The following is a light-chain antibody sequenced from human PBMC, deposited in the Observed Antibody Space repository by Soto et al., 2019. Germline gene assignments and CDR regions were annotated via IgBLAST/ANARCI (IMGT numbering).Light chain of an antibody. V-gene: IGKV1-39*01. Sequence: DIQMTQSPSSLSASVGDRVTITCRASQSVSSALIWYQQRPGKAPNLLIYAASSLQSGVPSRFTGSGSGTDFTLSISSLQPEDFETYFCQQSYSIPRTFGHGTKVEI. CDR1: QSVSSA. CDR3: QQSYSIPRT. CDR2: AAS. J-gene: IGKJ1*01.